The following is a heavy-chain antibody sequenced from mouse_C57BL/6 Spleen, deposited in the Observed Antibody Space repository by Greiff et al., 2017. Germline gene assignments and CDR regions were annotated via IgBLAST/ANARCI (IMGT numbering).Heavy chain of an antibody. CDR3: ARHGSRRGYCDV. J-gene: IGHJ1*03. CDR2: IYPRSGNT. Sequence: QVQLQQSGAELARPGASVKLSCKASGYTFTSYGISWVKQRTGQGLEWIGEIYPRSGNTYYNEKFKGKATLTADKSSSTAYMELRSLTSEDSAVYFCARHGSRRGYCDVWGTGTTVTVSS. V-gene: IGHV1-81*01. CDR1: GYTFTSYG. D-gene: IGHD1-1*01.